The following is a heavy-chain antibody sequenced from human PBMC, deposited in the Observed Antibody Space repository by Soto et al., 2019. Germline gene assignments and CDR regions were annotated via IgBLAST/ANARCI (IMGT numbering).Heavy chain of an antibody. CDR2: IYYSGST. Sequence: QVQLQESGPGLVKPSETLSLTCTVSGGSISSYYWSWIRQPPGKGLEWIGYIYYSGSTNYNPSLKSRVTISVDTSKNQFSLKLSSVTAADTAVYYCARDALGVYSGYGMDVWGQGTTVTVSS. CDR3: ARDALGVYSGYGMDV. J-gene: IGHJ6*02. V-gene: IGHV4-59*01. CDR1: GGSISSYY. D-gene: IGHD5-12*01.